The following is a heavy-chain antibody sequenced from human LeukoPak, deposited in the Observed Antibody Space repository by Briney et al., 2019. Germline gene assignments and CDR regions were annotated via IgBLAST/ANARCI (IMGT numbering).Heavy chain of an antibody. J-gene: IGHJ4*02. Sequence: GGSLTLSCAAYGFTFDDYAMHWVRQAPGKGLEWISGISWNGGSIGYADSVKGRFTISRDNAKNSLYLQMNSLRAEDTALYYCAKDIGTSSTSCYGFDYWGQGTLVTVSS. CDR3: AKDIGTSSTSCYGFDY. V-gene: IGHV3-9*01. CDR1: GFTFDDYA. CDR2: ISWNGGSI. D-gene: IGHD2-2*01.